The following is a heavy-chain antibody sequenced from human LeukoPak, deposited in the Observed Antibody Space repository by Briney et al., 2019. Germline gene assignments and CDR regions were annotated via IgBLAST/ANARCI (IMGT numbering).Heavy chain of an antibody. CDR3: ARESGSMVRGDKDFDY. CDR1: GCTFTSYY. CDR2: INPSGGST. J-gene: IGHJ4*02. Sequence: ASVKVSCKASGCTFTSYYMHWVRQAPGQGLEWMGIINPSGGSTSYAQKFQGRVTMTRDTSTSTVYMELSSLRSEDTAVYYCARESGSMVRGDKDFDYWGQGTLVTVSS. D-gene: IGHD3-10*01. V-gene: IGHV1-46*01.